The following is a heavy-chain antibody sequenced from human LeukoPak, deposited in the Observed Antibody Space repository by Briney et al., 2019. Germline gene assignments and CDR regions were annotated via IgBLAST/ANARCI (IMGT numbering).Heavy chain of an antibody. J-gene: IGHJ4*02. D-gene: IGHD2/OR15-2a*01. CDR3: ARDKGSSSDY. V-gene: IGHV3-74*01. Sequence: HSGGSLRLSCTASGFPFNTYWMHWVRRAPGKGLEWVSLITGDGSTTNYADSVKGRFTISRDNVNNTVYLQMNSLRAEDTAVYFCARDKGSSSDYWGQGTLVTVSS. CDR2: ITGDGSTT. CDR1: GFPFNTYW.